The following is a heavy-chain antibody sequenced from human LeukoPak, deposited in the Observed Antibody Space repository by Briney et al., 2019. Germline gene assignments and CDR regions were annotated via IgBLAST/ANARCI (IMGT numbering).Heavy chain of an antibody. J-gene: IGHJ6*03. D-gene: IGHD4-17*01. Sequence: SETLSLTCSVTGGSISSTNYYWGWIRQPPGKGLEWIGRIYYSGSTSYNPSLESRVTISVDTSKNQLSLKLNSVTAADTAVYYCARRGGRHYGDYYYYMVVWGKGTTVTVSS. CDR2: IYYSGST. CDR1: GGSISSTNYY. CDR3: ARRGGRHYGDYYYYMVV. V-gene: IGHV4-39*01.